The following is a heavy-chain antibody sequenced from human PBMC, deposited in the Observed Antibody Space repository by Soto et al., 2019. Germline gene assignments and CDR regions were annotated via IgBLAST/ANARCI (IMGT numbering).Heavy chain of an antibody. D-gene: IGHD2-8*01. CDR3: ARSMVYASPDY. CDR1: GYTFTSYG. CDR2: ISAYNGNT. Sequence: QVQLVQSGAEVKKPGASVKVSCKASGYTFTSYGISWVRQAPGQGLEWMGWISAYNGNTNYAQKFQGRVTMTRNTSISTAYMELSSLRSEDTAVYYCARSMVYASPDYWGQGTLVTVSS. J-gene: IGHJ4*02. V-gene: IGHV1-18*01.